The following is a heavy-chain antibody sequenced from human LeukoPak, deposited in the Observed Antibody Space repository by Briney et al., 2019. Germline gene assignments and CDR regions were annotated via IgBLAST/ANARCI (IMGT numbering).Heavy chain of an antibody. CDR3: TRDLFD. Sequence: AGGSLRLSCAASGFTFSSYGMSWVRQAPGEGLEWVSAISGSGGTTYYADSVKGRFTISRDDSQNTLYLQMHSLRAEDTAIYYCTRDLFDWGQGALVTVSS. D-gene: IGHD3-10*02. CDR1: GFTFSSYG. V-gene: IGHV3-23*01. J-gene: IGHJ4*02. CDR2: ISGSGGTT.